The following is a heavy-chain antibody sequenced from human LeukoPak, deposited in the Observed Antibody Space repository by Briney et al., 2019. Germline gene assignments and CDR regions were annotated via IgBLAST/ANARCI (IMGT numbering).Heavy chain of an antibody. D-gene: IGHD6-13*01. V-gene: IGHV3-21*01. CDR1: GLTSSSTFGSYS. J-gene: IGHJ4*02. CDR3: ARDTAAAGIDY. CDR2: ISSSSIYI. Sequence: GGALRLSCAASGLTSSSTFGSYSMNWLRQAPGKGLEWFSSISSSSIYIYYADSVKGRFTISRNNAKTSLYLKMNSLRAEDTAVYYCARDTAAAGIDYWGQGTLVTVSS.